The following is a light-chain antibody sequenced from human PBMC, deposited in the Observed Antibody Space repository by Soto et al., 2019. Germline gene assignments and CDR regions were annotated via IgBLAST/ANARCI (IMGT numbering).Light chain of an antibody. CDR3: QQSYDTPST. J-gene: IGKJ2*01. CDR1: QSISDY. V-gene: IGKV1-39*01. Sequence: DIQMTHSPSSLSASVGDRVTITCRASQSISDYLNWFQQKPGKAPKLLIYAASTLQSGVPLRFSGSRSGTDFTLTISSLQPEDFATYFCQQSYDTPSTFGQGTKLAIK. CDR2: AAS.